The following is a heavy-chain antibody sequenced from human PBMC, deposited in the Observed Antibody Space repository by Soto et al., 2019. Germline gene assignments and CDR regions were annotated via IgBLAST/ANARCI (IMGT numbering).Heavy chain of an antibody. CDR1: GGSIRNGGYY. D-gene: IGHD3-16*01. Sequence: PSETLSLTCTVSGGSIRNGGYYWTWIRQHPGKGLEWIGYIYYSGSTYYNPSLKSRVTISIDTSKNQFSLKLSSVTAADTAVYYCARLRQSDYGDAFDIWGQGTMVTVSS. J-gene: IGHJ3*02. CDR3: ARLRQSDYGDAFDI. CDR2: IYYSGST. V-gene: IGHV4-31*03.